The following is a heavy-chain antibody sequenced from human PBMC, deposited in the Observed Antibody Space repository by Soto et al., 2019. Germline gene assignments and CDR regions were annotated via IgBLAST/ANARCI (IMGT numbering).Heavy chain of an antibody. CDR3: ARDLRTMVRGVRGYYYYYGMDV. J-gene: IGHJ6*02. CDR1: GDSINRCYY. D-gene: IGHD3-10*01. V-gene: IGHV4-38-2*02. Sequence: SETLSLTCAVSGDSINRCYYLAWIRQPPGKGLEWIGSIYHSGTTYYNPPLKSRVTISVDRSKNQFSLEVSSVTAADTAVYYCARDLRTMVRGVRGYYYYYGMDVWGQGTTVTVSS. CDR2: IYHSGTT.